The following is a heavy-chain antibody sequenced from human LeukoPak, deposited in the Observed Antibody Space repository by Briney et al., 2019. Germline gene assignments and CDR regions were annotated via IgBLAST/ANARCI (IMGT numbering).Heavy chain of an antibody. D-gene: IGHD3-16*01. CDR3: AGRGENPWAFDI. CDR1: GYIFTSYY. Sequence: GASVKVSCKASGYIFTSYYMHWVRQARGQRLEWIGWIVIGSGNTKYAQKFQERVTITRDMSTTTAYMELSSLRSEDTAVYYCAGRGENPWAFDIWGQGTMVTVSS. V-gene: IGHV1-58*02. J-gene: IGHJ3*02. CDR2: IVIGSGNT.